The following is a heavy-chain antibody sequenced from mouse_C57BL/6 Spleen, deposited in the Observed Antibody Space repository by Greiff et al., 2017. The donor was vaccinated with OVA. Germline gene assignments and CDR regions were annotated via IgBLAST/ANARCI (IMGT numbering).Heavy chain of an antibody. CDR2: IDPETGGT. J-gene: IGHJ4*01. V-gene: IGHV1-15*01. D-gene: IGHD4-1*01. Sequence: QVQLKESGAELVRPGASVTLSCKASGYTFTDYEMHWVKQTPVHGLEWIGAIDPETGGTAYNQKFKGKAILTADKSSSTAYMELRSLTSEDSAVYYCTRYVLQLTGTWVYAMDYWGQGTSVTVSS. CDR3: TRYVLQLTGTWVYAMDY. CDR1: GYTFTDYE.